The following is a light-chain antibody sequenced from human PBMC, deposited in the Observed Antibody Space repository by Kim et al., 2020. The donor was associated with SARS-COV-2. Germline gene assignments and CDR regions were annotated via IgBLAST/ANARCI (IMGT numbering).Light chain of an antibody. Sequence: SASTGDRVTITCRASQGISSYLAWYQQKPGKAPKLLIYAASTLQSGVPSRFSGSGSGTDFTLTISCLQSEDFATYYCQQYYSYPVFGGGTKVDIK. J-gene: IGKJ4*01. CDR2: AAS. CDR3: QQYYSYPV. V-gene: IGKV1-8*01. CDR1: QGISSY.